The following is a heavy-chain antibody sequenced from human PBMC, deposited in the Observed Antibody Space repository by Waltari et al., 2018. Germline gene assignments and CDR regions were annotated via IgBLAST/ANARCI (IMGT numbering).Heavy chain of an antibody. Sequence: QVQLQESGPGLVKPSETLSLTCVVSGGSISSYYWSWIRQPAGKGLEWVGRIYSSGSTHYSPSLKSRDTMSVDTSKNQFSLRLSSVTAADTAIYFCARDRGDWGSSDYWGQGTLVTVSS. CDR1: GGSISSYY. CDR3: ARDRGDWGSSDY. J-gene: IGHJ4*02. V-gene: IGHV4-4*07. D-gene: IGHD3-10*01. CDR2: IYSSGST.